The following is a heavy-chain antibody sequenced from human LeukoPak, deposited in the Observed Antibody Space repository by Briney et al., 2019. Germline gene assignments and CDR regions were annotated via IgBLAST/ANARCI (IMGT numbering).Heavy chain of an antibody. J-gene: IGHJ4*02. V-gene: IGHV3-48*03. D-gene: IGHD6-19*01. CDR3: ARDGGSAWFLDY. CDR2: ISSSGSTI. Sequence: GGSLGLSCAASGFTFSSYEMNWVRQAPGKGLEWVSYISSSGSTIYYADSVKGRFTISRDNAKNSLYLQMNSLRAEDTAVYYCARDGGSAWFLDYWGQGTLVTVSS. CDR1: GFTFSSYE.